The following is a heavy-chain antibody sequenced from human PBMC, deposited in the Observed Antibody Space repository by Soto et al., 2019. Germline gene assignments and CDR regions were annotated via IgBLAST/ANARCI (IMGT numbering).Heavy chain of an antibody. J-gene: IGHJ4*02. V-gene: IGHV4-4*02. D-gene: IGHD2-21*02. CDR1: GDSIKTETW. CDR3: ARHLGVTATRGFDS. CDR2: IKHTGDA. Sequence: SEILSLTCAVSGDSIKTETWWSWLRQLPGTGLEWIGEIKHTGDANANPALRSRVSMSVDNSNNQFSLNLNSVTAADTAVYFCARHLGVTATRGFDSWGRGILVNVSS.